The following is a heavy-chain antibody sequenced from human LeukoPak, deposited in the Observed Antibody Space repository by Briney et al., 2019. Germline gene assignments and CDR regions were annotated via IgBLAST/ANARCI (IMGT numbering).Heavy chain of an antibody. CDR3: ARGPQLVGYYYIDV. CDR2: TYYRSNWYN. J-gene: IGHJ6*03. V-gene: IGHV6-1*01. Sequence: ASQTLSLTCAISAYTISSDSAAWHWIRQSPSRGLEWLGRTYYRSNWYNDYAVSVKSRITINPDTSKDQFSLQLNSVTSEDTAVYYCARGPQLVGYYYIDVWDKGTTVTVSS. CDR1: AYTISSDSAA.